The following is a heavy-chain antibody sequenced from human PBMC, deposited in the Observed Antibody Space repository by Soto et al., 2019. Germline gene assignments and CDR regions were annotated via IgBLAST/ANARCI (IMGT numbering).Heavy chain of an antibody. CDR3: ARSAGVSGYYYGSGSHNWFDP. Sequence: GGSLRLSCAASGFTFSSYSMNWVRQAPGKGLEWVSYISSSSSTIYYAESVKGRFTISRDNAKNSLYLQMNSLKDEDTAVYYCARSAGVSGYYYGSGSHNWFDPWGQGTLVTVSS. V-gene: IGHV3-48*02. CDR2: ISSSSSTI. CDR1: GFTFSSYS. J-gene: IGHJ5*02. D-gene: IGHD3-10*01.